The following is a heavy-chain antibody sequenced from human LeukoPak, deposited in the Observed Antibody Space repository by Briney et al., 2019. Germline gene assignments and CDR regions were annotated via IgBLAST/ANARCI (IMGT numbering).Heavy chain of an antibody. J-gene: IGHJ6*02. CDR3: ARDAPPYYYYYYGMDV. CDR1: GGSISSGDYY. CDR2: IYYSGST. Sequence: PSETLSLTCTVSGGSISSGDYYWSWIRQPPGKGLEWIGYIYYSGSTNYNPSLKSRVTISVDTSKNQFSLKLSSVTAADTAVYYCARDAPPYYYYYYGMDVWGQGTTVTVSS. V-gene: IGHV4-61*08.